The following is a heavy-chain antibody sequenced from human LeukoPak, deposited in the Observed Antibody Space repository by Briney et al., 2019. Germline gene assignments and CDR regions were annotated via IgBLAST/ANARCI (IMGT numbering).Heavy chain of an antibody. D-gene: IGHD4-17*01. CDR3: ARRAPYGDYSFDY. V-gene: IGHV5-51*01. J-gene: IGHJ4*02. Sequence: GKSLKISCEGSGYTFTSYWIAWVRQMPGKGLEWMGIIYPGDSDTRYSPSFQGQVTISADKSISTAYLQWSSLTASDTAMYYCARRAPYGDYSFDYWGQGTLVTVSS. CDR1: GYTFTSYW. CDR2: IYPGDSDT.